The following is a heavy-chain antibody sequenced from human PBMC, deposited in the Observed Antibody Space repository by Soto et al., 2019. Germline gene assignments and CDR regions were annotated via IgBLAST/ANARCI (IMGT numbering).Heavy chain of an antibody. D-gene: IGHD2-15*01. J-gene: IGHJ4*02. CDR1: GDSITSSPYY. CDR2: IYFRGNS. Sequence: QVQLQESGPGLVKPSQTLSVTCTVSGDSITSSPYYWSWVRQLPGRGLEWIGYIYFRGNSYYNPSLKSRVTSSVDRSKNQFSLELNSVTAANTAVYYCARSGGSNSWYGVFDFWGQGTLVNVSS. CDR3: ARSGGSNSWYGVFDF. V-gene: IGHV4-30-4*01.